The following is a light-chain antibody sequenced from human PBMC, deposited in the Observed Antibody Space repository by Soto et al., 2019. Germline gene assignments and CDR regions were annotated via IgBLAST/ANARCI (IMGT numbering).Light chain of an antibody. CDR2: GAS. V-gene: IGKV3-15*01. CDR3: QQYDNWWT. Sequence: EMVMTQFPATLSLSPGERATLSCRASQSVSSNLAWYQQKPGQAPRLVAYGASTRGTGIPARFSGSGSGTEFTLTISSLQSEDFAVYYCQQYDNWWTFGQGTKVEI. CDR1: QSVSSN. J-gene: IGKJ1*01.